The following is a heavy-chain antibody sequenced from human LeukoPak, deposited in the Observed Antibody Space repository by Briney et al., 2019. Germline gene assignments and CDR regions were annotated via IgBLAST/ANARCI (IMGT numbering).Heavy chain of an antibody. V-gene: IGHV3-7*01. Sequence: GGSLRLSCAASGFTFSSYGMHWVRQAPGKGLEWVANIKQDGNDKYYVDSVKGRFTISRDNAKNSLYLQMNSLRAEDTAVYYCARPVSRAYWSDLWGQGTLVTVSS. CDR1: GFTFSSYG. D-gene: IGHD2-2*01. CDR2: IKQDGNDK. CDR3: ARPVSRAYWSDL. J-gene: IGHJ5*02.